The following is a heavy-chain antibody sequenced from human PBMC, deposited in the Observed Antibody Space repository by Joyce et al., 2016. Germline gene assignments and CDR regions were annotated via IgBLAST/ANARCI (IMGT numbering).Heavy chain of an antibody. J-gene: IGHJ4*02. Sequence: QVQLQESGPGLVKPSQTLSLTCTVSGGSISRGSPYWSWIRQPAGKELEWIGRIYPSGSTIYNPSRKSRVTISLDTSKNQFSLKLSSVTAADTAVYYCARCPGSPYFDYWGQGTLVTVSS. CDR1: GGSISRGSPY. CDR3: ARCPGSPYFDY. CDR2: IYPSGST. D-gene: IGHD2-15*01. V-gene: IGHV4-61*02.